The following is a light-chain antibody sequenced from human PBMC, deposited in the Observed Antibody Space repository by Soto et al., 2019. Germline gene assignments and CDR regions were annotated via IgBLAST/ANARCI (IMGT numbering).Light chain of an antibody. CDR1: QSLVYSDGNTY. V-gene: IGKV2-30*01. CDR3: MQGTHWPWT. Sequence: DVLMTQSPLSLPVTLGQPASISCRSSQSLVYSDGNTYLNWFQQRPGQSPRRLIYKVSNRDSGVPDRFNDSGSGTDFTLKISRVEAEDVGVYYCMQGTHWPWTFGQGTKVEIK. CDR2: KVS. J-gene: IGKJ1*01.